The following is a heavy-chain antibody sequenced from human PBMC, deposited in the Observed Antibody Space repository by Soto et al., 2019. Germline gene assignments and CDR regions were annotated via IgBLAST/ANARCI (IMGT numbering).Heavy chain of an antibody. D-gene: IGHD3-10*01. J-gene: IGHJ3*02. V-gene: IGHV2-5*02. CDR1: GFSLSTSGVG. Sequence: QITLKKSGPTLVKPTQTLTLTCTFSGFSLSTSGVGVGWIRQPPGKALEWLALIYWDDDKRYSPSLKSRLTITKDSPKNQVVLTMTHMDPVDTATYYCAHAVLWFGDLSGAFVIWGQGTMVTVSS. CDR3: AHAVLWFGDLSGAFVI. CDR2: IYWDDDK.